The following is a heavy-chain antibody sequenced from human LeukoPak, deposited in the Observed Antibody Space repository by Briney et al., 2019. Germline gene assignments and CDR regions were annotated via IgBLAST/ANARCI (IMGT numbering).Heavy chain of an antibody. CDR1: GGSISSSSYY. V-gene: IGHV4-39*01. D-gene: IGHD3-3*01. Sequence: SETVSLTCTVSGGSISSSSYYWGWIRQPPGKGLEWIGSIYYSGSTYYNPSLKSRVTISVDTSKNQFSLKLSSVTAADTAVYYCARQPGSFTYYDFWSGYYTLNWFDPWGQGTLVTVSS. CDR3: ARQPGSFTYYDFWSGYYTLNWFDP. CDR2: IYYSGST. J-gene: IGHJ5*02.